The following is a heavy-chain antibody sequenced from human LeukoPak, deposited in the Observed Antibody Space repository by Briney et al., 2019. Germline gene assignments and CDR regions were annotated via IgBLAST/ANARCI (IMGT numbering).Heavy chain of an antibody. CDR2: IRYDGSNK. CDR3: ATAVLRFLEWLEKNDY. J-gene: IGHJ4*02. Sequence: GGSLRLSCAASGFTFSSYGMHWVRQAPGKGLEWVAFIRYDGSNKYYADSVKGRFTISRDNSKSTLYLQMNSLRAEDTAVYYCATAVLRFLEWLEKNDYWGQGTLVTVSS. V-gene: IGHV3-30*02. D-gene: IGHD3-3*01. CDR1: GFTFSSYG.